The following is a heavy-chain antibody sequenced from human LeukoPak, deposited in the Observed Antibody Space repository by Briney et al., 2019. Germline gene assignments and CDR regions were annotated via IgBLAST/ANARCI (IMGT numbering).Heavy chain of an antibody. D-gene: IGHD1-26*01. CDR1: GGSISSSSYY. CDR2: IYYSGST. J-gene: IGHJ4*02. CDR3: ARHSGSYEPVDY. V-gene: IGHV4-39*01. Sequence: SETLSLTFTVSGGSISSSSYYWGWIRQPPGKGLEWIGSIYYSGSTYYNPSLKSRVTISVDTSKNQFSLKLSSVTAADTAVYYCARHSGSYEPVDYWGQGTLVTVSS.